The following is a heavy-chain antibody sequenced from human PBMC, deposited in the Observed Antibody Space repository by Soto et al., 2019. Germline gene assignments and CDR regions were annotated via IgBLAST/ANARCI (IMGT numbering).Heavy chain of an antibody. CDR3: ASLRXRWLVPGGSYYYYGMDV. CDR2: TYHRSKWYN. J-gene: IGHJ6*02. D-gene: IGHD6-19*01. CDR1: GDSVSSNSAA. V-gene: IGHV6-1*01. Sequence: SQTLSLTCAISGDSVSSNSAAWNWIRQSPSRGLEWLGRTYHRSKWYNDYAVSVKSRITINPDTSKNQFSLQLNSVTPEDTAVYYCASLRXRWLVPGGSYYYYGMDVWGQGTTVTVSS.